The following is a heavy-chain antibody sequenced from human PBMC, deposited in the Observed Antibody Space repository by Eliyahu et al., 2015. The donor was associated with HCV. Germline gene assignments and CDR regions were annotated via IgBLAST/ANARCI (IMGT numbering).Heavy chain of an antibody. Sequence: QLQLQESGPGLVKPSETLSLTCTVSGGAVNSSDIYFWGWIRQPPGKGLEWIGSVSYTGRAFYIPSLKSRVTISVDTSENQFSLNLNSVTAADTAVYYCARRTYRAYVDYWGHGTLVTVFS. V-gene: IGHV4-39*01. CDR3: ARRTYRAYVDY. CDR2: VSYTGRA. D-gene: IGHD1-14*01. J-gene: IGHJ4*01. CDR1: GGAVNSSDIYF.